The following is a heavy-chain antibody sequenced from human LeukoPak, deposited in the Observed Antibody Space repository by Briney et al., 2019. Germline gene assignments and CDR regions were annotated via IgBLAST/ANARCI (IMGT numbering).Heavy chain of an antibody. J-gene: IGHJ5*02. V-gene: IGHV4-30-4*01. CDR2: IYYSGST. CDR1: GGSISSSNW. CDR3: ARAVSGFSGGNWFDP. D-gene: IGHD1-26*01. Sequence: PSGTLSLTCAVSGGSISSSNWRSWIRQPPGKGLEWIGYIYYSGSTYYNPSLKSRVTISVDTSKNQFSLKLSSVTAADTAVYYCARAVSGFSGGNWFDPWGQGTLVTVSS.